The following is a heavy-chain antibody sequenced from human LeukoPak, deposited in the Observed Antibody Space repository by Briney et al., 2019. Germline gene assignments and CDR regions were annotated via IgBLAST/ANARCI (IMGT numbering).Heavy chain of an antibody. CDR1: GGSITSSIYY. V-gene: IGHV4-39*01. CDR2: IYYSGST. D-gene: IGHD5-12*01. CDR3: ARQGAWLRPDWFNP. J-gene: IGHJ5*02. Sequence: SESPSLTCTVSGGSITSSIYYWGWIRQPPGKGLEWIGSIYYSGSTYYNPSLKSRSTISVDTSKNQFSLKLSSVNAADPPVNNVARQGAWLRPDWFNPWGQGTLVTVSS.